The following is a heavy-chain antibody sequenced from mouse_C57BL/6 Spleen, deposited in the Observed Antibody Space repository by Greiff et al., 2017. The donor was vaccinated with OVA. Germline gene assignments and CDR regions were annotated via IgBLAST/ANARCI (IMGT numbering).Heavy chain of an antibody. J-gene: IGHJ2*01. D-gene: IGHD4-1*01. V-gene: IGHV1-69*01. CDR3: AINWDQDY. CDR1: GYTFTSYW. Sequence: QVQLQQPGAELVMPGASVKLSCKASGYTFTSYWMHWVKQRPGQGLEWIGEIDPSDSYTNYNQKFKGKSTLTVDKSSSTAYMQLSSLTSEDSAVYYCAINWDQDYWGQGTTLTVSS. CDR2: IDPSDSYT.